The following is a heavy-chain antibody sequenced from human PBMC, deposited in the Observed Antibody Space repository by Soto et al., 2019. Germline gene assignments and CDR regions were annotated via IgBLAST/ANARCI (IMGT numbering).Heavy chain of an antibody. D-gene: IGHD3-9*01. CDR1: GGSISSGDYY. Sequence: SETLSLTCAVSGGSISSGDYYWSWIRQPPGKGLEWIGYIYYSGSTYYNPSLKSRVTISVDTSKNQFSLKLSSVTAADTAVYYCARASVLTNGYFDWLPYISDAFDIWGQGTMVTVSS. V-gene: IGHV4-31*11. J-gene: IGHJ3*02. CDR3: ARASVLTNGYFDWLPYISDAFDI. CDR2: IYYSGST.